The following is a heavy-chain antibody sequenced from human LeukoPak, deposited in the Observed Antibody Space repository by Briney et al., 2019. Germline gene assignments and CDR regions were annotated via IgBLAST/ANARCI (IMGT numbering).Heavy chain of an antibody. CDR3: ARLYCTGGSCYEYY. J-gene: IGHJ4*02. V-gene: IGHV4-59*08. Sequence: SETLSLTCTVSGGSISGYSWSWIRQPAGRGLELIGYLYYNGSTNYSPSLKSRVTISLDTSKKQFSLKLRSVTAADTAVYYCARLYCTGGSCYEYYWGQGTLVTVSS. CDR2: LYYNGST. D-gene: IGHD2-15*01. CDR1: GGSISGYS.